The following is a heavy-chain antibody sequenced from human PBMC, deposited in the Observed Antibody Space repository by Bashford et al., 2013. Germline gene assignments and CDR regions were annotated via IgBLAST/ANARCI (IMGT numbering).Heavy chain of an antibody. CDR3: ASWPSEYSFSYFDY. V-gene: IGHV4-59*01. J-gene: IGHJ4*02. CDR2: IYYVGRP. D-gene: IGHD5-18*01. CDR1: GGSIRDYY. Sequence: SETLSLTCTVSGGSIRDYYWSWIRQPPGTGLEWIGYIYYVGRPTYNPSLKSRVTISLDTSKSQFSLNMNSVTAADTAVYYCASWPSEYSFSYFDYWGQGSLVTVSS.